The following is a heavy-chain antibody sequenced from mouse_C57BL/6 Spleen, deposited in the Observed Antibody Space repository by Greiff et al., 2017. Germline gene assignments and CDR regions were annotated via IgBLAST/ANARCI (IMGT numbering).Heavy chain of an antibody. D-gene: IGHD1-1*01. CDR3: ARDGSSYWYFDV. V-gene: IGHV1-53*01. CDR2: INPSNGGT. J-gene: IGHJ1*03. CDR1: GYTFTSYW. Sequence: VKLQQPGTELVKPGASVKLSCKASGYTFTSYWMHWVKQRPGQGLEWIGNINPSNGGTNYNEKFKSKATLTVDKSSSTAYMQLSSLTSEDSAVYYCARDGSSYWYFDVWGTGTTVTVSS.